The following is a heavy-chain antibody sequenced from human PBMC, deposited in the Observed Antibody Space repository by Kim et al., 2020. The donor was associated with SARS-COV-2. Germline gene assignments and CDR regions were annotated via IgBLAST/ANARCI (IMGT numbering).Heavy chain of an antibody. Sequence: SVKVSCKASGGTLTSYTISWVRQAPGQGLEWMGRIIPILDRATYTQNFRGRLTITADRSTSTAYMELSGLRFEDTAVYYCASAAYSYDSSSYHFFEQWGPGTLVTVCS. CDR1: GGTLTSYT. CDR2: IIPILDRA. J-gene: IGHJ4*02. CDR3: ASAAYSYDSSSYHFFEQ. V-gene: IGHV1-69*02. D-gene: IGHD3-22*01.